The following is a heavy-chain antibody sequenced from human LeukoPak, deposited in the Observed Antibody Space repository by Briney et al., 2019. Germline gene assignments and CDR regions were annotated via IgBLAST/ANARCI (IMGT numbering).Heavy chain of an antibody. Sequence: GGSLRLSCAASGFTFSSYAMHWVRQAPGKGLEWVAVISYDGSNKYYADSVKGRFTISRDNSKNTLYLQTNSLRAEDTAVYYCARAGGGYPTHYFDYWGQGTLVTVSS. CDR2: ISYDGSNK. V-gene: IGHV3-30-3*01. D-gene: IGHD3-22*01. CDR1: GFTFSSYA. CDR3: ARAGGGYPTHYFDY. J-gene: IGHJ4*02.